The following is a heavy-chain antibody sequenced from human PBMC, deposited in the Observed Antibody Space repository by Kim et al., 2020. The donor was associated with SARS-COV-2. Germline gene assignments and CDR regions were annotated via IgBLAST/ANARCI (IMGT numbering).Heavy chain of an antibody. Sequence: ASVKVSCKTSGYRFTSYFVHWVRRAPGQGLEWMGVIVPNGDYTSYAKKFQGRISMTSDTSTATVYLEMTGLKSEDSAFYYCARVKRMPGMAVAGFEYWGQGTLVTVTS. CDR3: ARVKRMPGMAVAGFEY. J-gene: IGHJ4*02. V-gene: IGHV1-46*01. CDR2: IVPNGDYT. D-gene: IGHD6-19*01. CDR1: GYRFTSYF.